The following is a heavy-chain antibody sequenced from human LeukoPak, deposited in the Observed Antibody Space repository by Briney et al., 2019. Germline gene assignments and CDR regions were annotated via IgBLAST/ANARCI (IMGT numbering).Heavy chain of an antibody. D-gene: IGHD2-21*02. CDR1: GGSISSYY. J-gene: IGHJ1*01. V-gene: IGHV4-4*07. CDR2: IYTSGST. Sequence: SETLSLTCTVSGGSISSYYWSWIRQPAGKGLEWIGRIYTSGSTNYNPSLKSRVTISVDTSKNQFSLKLSSVTAADTAVYYCARQSNVAYCGGPCYSPTYFQHWGQGTLVTVSS. CDR3: ARQSNVAYCGGPCYSPTYFQH.